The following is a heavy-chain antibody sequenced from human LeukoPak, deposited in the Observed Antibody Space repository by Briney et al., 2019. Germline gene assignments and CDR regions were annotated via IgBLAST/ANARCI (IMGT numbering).Heavy chain of an antibody. CDR2: IIDSSGTI. V-gene: IGHV3-48*01. D-gene: IGHD4-17*01. Sequence: QTGGSLRLSCAASGFTFNTYSMNWVRQAPGQGLEWVSYIIDSSGTIYYADSAKGRFTISRANAKHSLYLQINSLRAEATAVYYCARGPYGDYVDALDYWGQGTLVTVSS. J-gene: IGHJ4*02. CDR1: GFTFNTYS. CDR3: ARGPYGDYVDALDY.